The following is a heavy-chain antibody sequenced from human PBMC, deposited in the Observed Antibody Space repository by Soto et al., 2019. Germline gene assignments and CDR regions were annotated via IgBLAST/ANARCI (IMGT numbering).Heavy chain of an antibody. J-gene: IGHJ4*02. CDR3: ARSQWLVEPGPYYFDY. CDR1: GYTFTSYG. Sequence: GASVKVSCKASGYTFTSYGISWVRQAPGQGLEWMGWISAYNGNTNYAQKLQGRVTVTTDTSTSTAYMELRSLRSDDTAVYYCARSQWLVEPGPYYFDYWGQGTLVTVSS. D-gene: IGHD6-19*01. V-gene: IGHV1-18*01. CDR2: ISAYNGNT.